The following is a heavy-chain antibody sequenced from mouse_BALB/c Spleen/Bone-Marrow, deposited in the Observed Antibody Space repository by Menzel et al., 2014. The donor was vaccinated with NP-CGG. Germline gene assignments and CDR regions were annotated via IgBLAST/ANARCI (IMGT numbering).Heavy chain of an antibody. Sequence: VKLEESGPGLVQPSQSLSIPCTVSGFSLTYYGVHWVRQLPGKGLEWLGVIWTGGTRDFNAAFKSRLSISMDNSKTQVFFKLNSLQADDTAIYNLSIKARDYYAMDYWGQGTSVTVSS. CDR3: SIKARDYYAMDY. CDR1: GFSLTYYG. V-gene: IGHV2-4*02. CDR2: IWTGGTR. J-gene: IGHJ4*01. D-gene: IGHD3-3*01.